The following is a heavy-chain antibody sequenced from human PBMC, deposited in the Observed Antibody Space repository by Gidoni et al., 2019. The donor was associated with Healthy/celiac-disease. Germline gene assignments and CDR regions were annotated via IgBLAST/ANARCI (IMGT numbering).Heavy chain of an antibody. J-gene: IGHJ4*02. V-gene: IGHV4-34*01. D-gene: IGHD1-26*01. CDR3: ARGSILWEDY. CDR2: INHSGST. Sequence: QVQLQPWGAGLVKPSETLSLTCAVYGGSFSGYYWSWIRQPPGKGLEWIGEINHSGSTNYNPSLKSRVTISVDTSKNQFSLKLSSVTAADTAVYYCARGSILWEDYWGQGTLVTVSS. CDR1: GGSFSGYY.